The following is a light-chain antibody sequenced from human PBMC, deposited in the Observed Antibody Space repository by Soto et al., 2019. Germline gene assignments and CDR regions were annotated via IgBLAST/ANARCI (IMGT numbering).Light chain of an antibody. CDR3: QQYRSSPYT. J-gene: IGKJ2*01. V-gene: IGKV3-20*01. Sequence: ENVLTQSPGTLSLSPGERATLSCRASQSVRSSYLAWYQQRPGHAPRLLIYGASTRATDLPDRFSGSGSGTDFTLTISSLEPEDFAMFYCQQYRSSPYTFGQGTKLEI. CDR1: QSVRSSY. CDR2: GAS.